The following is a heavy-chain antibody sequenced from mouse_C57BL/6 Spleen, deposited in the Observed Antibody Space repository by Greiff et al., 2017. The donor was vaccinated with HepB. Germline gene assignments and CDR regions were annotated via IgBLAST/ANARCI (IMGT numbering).Heavy chain of an antibody. Sequence: QVQLQQPGAELVKPGASVKLSCKASGYTFTSYWMHWVKQRPGRGLEWIGRIDPNSGGTTYNEKFKSKATLTVDKPSSTAYMQLSSLTYEDSAVYDCAGYYSNSYDAMDYWGQGTSVTVSA. CDR2: IDPNSGGT. J-gene: IGHJ4*01. CDR1: GYTFTSYW. V-gene: IGHV1-72*01. D-gene: IGHD2-5*01. CDR3: AGYYSNSYDAMDY.